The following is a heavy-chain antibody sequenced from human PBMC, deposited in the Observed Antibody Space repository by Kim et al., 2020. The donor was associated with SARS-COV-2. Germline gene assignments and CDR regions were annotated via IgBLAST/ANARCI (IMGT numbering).Heavy chain of an antibody. CDR2: ISYDGRKT. V-gene: IGHV3-30*18. CDR3: GKDGETMVLVAIRPFDH. J-gene: IGHJ4*02. D-gene: IGHD3-22*01. Sequence: EWVALISYDGRKTSYAYAVKGRFTISRDNSKNTLYLQMNSLRAEDTAVYYCGKDGETMVLVAIRPFDHWGQRALVTVTS.